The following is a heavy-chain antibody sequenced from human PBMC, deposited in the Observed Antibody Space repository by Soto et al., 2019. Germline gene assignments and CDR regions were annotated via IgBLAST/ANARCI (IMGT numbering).Heavy chain of an antibody. CDR1: GFTFSSYG. V-gene: IGHV3-30*03. D-gene: IGHD2-2*01. CDR3: ARSGGYCSSTSCYWLYYYGMDV. Sequence: LRLSCAASGFTFSSYGMHWVRQAPGKGLEWVAVISYDGSNKYYADSVKGRFTISRDNSKNTLYLQMNSLRAEDTAVYYCARSGGYCSSTSCYWLYYYGMDVWGQGTTVTVSS. J-gene: IGHJ6*02. CDR2: ISYDGSNK.